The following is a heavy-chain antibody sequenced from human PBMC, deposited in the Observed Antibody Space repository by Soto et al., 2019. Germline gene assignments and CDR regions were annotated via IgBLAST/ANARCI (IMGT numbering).Heavy chain of an antibody. Sequence: QVQVVQSGDEVKKPEASVKVSCKASGYTFTNYGFSWVRQAPGQGLEWMGWISGYKGNTKYAEKFQGRVTMTTDTSTSTAHMELRSLRSDDTAVYYCAREGQAPYYYYGMDVWGQGTAVTVSS. CDR2: ISGYKGNT. J-gene: IGHJ6*02. V-gene: IGHV1-18*01. CDR3: AREGQAPYYYYGMDV. CDR1: GYTFTNYG.